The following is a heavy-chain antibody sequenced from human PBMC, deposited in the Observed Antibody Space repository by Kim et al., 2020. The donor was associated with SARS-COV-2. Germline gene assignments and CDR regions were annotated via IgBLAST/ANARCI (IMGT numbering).Heavy chain of an antibody. D-gene: IGHD1-1*01. J-gene: IGHJ6*02. V-gene: IGHV3-23*01. Sequence: GKGRFTISRDNSKTTLYLQMNSLRAEDTAVYYCANEAAGTTSPYYYGMDVWGQGTTVTVSS. CDR3: ANEAAGTTSPYYYGMDV.